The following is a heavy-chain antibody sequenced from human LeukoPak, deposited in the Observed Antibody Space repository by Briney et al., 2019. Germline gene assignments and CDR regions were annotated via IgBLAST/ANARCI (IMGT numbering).Heavy chain of an antibody. D-gene: IGHD6-19*01. CDR1: GGSITSSSYY. Sequence: PSETLSLTCTVSGGSITSSSYYWGWIRQPPGKGLEWIGSIYYTGSTFYNPSLKSRVTISVDTSKNQFSLKLSSVTAADTAVYYCARRGSGWYYFDYWGQGTLVTVSS. J-gene: IGHJ4*02. CDR2: IYYTGST. V-gene: IGHV4-39*01. CDR3: ARRGSGWYYFDY.